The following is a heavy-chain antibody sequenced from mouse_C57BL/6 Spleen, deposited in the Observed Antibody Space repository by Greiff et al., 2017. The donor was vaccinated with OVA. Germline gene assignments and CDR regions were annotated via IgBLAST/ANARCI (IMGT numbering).Heavy chain of an antibody. D-gene: IGHD2-1*01. J-gene: IGHJ1*03. CDR1: GFSLTSYG. Sequence: QVQLQQSGPGLVQPSQSLSITCTVSGFSLTSYGVHWVRQSPGKGLEWLGVIWSGGSTDYNAAFISSLSISQDNSKSQVFFKMNSLQDDDTAIYYCARGDHPDRNYPYWYFDVWGTGTTVTVSS. CDR2: IWSGGST. CDR3: ARGDHPDRNYPYWYFDV. V-gene: IGHV2-2*01.